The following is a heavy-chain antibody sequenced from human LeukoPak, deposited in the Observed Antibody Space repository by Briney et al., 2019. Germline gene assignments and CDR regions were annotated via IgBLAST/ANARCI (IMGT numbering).Heavy chain of an antibody. CDR2: IRSKANSYAT. Sequence: GGSLRLSCAASGFTFSGSAMHWVRQASGKGLEWVGRIRSKANSYATAYAASVKGRFTISRDDSKNTAYLRMNSLKTEDTAVYYCRWQTVTTLGGDYWGQGTLVTVSS. V-gene: IGHV3-73*01. CDR1: GFTFSGSA. CDR3: RWQTVTTLGGDY. D-gene: IGHD4-17*01. J-gene: IGHJ4*02.